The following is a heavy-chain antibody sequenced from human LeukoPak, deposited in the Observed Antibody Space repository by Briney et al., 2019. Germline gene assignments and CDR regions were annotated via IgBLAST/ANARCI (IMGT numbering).Heavy chain of an antibody. D-gene: IGHD1-7*01. V-gene: IGHV4-59*01. J-gene: IGHJ4*02. CDR2: IYNSGST. CDR1: GVSISIYY. Sequence: SGTLSLTCTVSGVSISIYYWSWVRQPPGKGLEWIGYIYNSGSTIYNPSLKSRATISADTSKNQFSLQLSSVTAADTAVYYCVRDRELNYWGQGTLVTVSS. CDR3: VRDRELNY.